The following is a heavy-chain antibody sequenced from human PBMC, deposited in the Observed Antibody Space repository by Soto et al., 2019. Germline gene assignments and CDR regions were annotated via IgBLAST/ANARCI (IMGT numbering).Heavy chain of an antibody. CDR2: IYYSGST. CDR1: GGSISSGGYY. V-gene: IGHV4-31*03. Sequence: PSETLSLTCTVSGGSISSGGYYWSWIRQHPGKGLEWIGYIYYSGSTYYNPSLKSRVTISVDTSKNQFSLKLSSVTAADTAVYYCARGNGYYDFWSGYYDVVRLGMDVWGQGTTVTVSS. J-gene: IGHJ6*02. CDR3: ARGNGYYDFWSGYYDVVRLGMDV. D-gene: IGHD3-3*01.